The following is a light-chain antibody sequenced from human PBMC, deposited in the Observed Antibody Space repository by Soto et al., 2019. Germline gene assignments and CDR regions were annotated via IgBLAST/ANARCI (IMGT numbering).Light chain of an antibody. CDR1: NIGSKS. CDR3: QVWDSSRDHPGWV. CDR2: YDS. Sequence: SYELTQPPSVSVAPGKTARITCGGNNIGSKSVHWYQQKPGQAPVVVIYYDSDRPSGIPERFSGSNSGNTATLTISRVEAGDEADYYCQVWDSSRDHPGWVFGGGTKLTVL. V-gene: IGLV3-21*04. J-gene: IGLJ3*02.